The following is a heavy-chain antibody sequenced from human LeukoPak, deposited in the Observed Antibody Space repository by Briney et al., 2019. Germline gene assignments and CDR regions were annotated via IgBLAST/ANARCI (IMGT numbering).Heavy chain of an antibody. D-gene: IGHD3-16*01. CDR1: GYTFTSYY. CDR3: ARGASNWGDAFDI. J-gene: IGHJ3*02. CDR2: INPSGGST. V-gene: IGHV1-46*01. Sequence: GASVKVSCKASGYTFTSYYMRWVRQAPGQGLEWMGIINPSGGSTSYAQKFRGRVTMTRDTSTSTVYMELSSLRSEDTAVYYCARGASNWGDAFDIWGQGTMVTVSS.